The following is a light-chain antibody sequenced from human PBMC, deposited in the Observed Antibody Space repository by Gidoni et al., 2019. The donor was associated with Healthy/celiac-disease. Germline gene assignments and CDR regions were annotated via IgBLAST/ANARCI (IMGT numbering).Light chain of an antibody. CDR1: QSVSSY. CDR2: DAS. CDR3: QQRSNWPPLT. J-gene: IGKJ4*01. V-gene: IGKV3-11*01. Sequence: EIVLTQSPATLSLSPGERATLSCRASQSVSSYLAWYQQKPGQAPRLLIYDASNRATGIPARFSGSGSGTDFTLTISILEPEDFAVYYCQQRSNWPPLTFGVGTKVEIK.